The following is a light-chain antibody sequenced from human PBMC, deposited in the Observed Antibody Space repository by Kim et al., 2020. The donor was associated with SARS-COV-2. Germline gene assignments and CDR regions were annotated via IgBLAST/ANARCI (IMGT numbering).Light chain of an antibody. V-gene: IGKV1-39*01. CDR1: QSISSY. CDR2: AAS. J-gene: IGKJ3*01. Sequence: LSASVGDRVTITCRASQSISSYLNWYQQKPGKAPKLLIYAASSLQSGVPSRFSGSGSGTDFTLTISSLQPEDFATYYCQQSYSTPPFTFGPGTKVDIK. CDR3: QQSYSTPPFT.